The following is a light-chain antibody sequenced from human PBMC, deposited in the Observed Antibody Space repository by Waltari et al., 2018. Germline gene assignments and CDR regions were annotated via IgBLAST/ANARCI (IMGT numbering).Light chain of an antibody. J-gene: IGLJ2*01. CDR3: SSYIGSSTLEL. CDR2: DVS. CDR1: SRDVGGYHS. V-gene: IGLV2-14*03. Sequence: QSALTHPASVSGSPGQSIPISCPATSRDVGGYHSVSWYQQHPGKAPKLIILDVSDRPSGVSNRFSGSKSGNTASLTISGLQAEDGADYYCSSYIGSSTLELFGGGTSLTVL.